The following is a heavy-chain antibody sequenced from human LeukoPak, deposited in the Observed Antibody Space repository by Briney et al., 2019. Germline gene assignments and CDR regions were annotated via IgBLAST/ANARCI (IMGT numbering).Heavy chain of an antibody. Sequence: EASVKVSCKASGYTFTSYGINWVRQAPGQGLEWMGWISAYNGNTNYAQKLQGRVTMTTDTSTSTAYMELRSLRPDDTAVYYCARGTYYAILTGFRTHRPFDYWGQGTLVTVSS. CDR3: ARGTYYAILTGFRTHRPFDY. J-gene: IGHJ4*02. CDR1: GYTFTSYG. V-gene: IGHV1-18*01. D-gene: IGHD3-9*01. CDR2: ISAYNGNT.